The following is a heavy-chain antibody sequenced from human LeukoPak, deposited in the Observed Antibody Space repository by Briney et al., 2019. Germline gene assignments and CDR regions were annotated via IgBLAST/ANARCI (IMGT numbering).Heavy chain of an antibody. CDR2: INWNGGST. Sequence: SGGSLRLSCAASGFTFDDYGMSWVRQAPGKVLEWVSGINWNGGSTGYADSVKGRFTISRDNAKNSLYLQMNSLRAEATALYYCARGVGSGWYFDYWGQGTLVTVSS. CDR1: GFTFDDYG. J-gene: IGHJ4*02. CDR3: ARGVGSGWYFDY. D-gene: IGHD6-19*01. V-gene: IGHV3-20*04.